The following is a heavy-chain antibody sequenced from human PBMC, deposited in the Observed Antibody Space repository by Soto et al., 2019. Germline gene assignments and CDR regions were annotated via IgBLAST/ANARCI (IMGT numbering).Heavy chain of an antibody. D-gene: IGHD3-16*01. Sequence: QVQLQQWGAGLLKPSETLSLTCAVSGGSFSGSYWTRVRQAPGKGLAWIGEFNHTGHINYNPSFESRVAIAMDTSKKQCPLTVTSVTAAETAVYYCARALGGVTYLKLWGQGTLVTVSS. CDR3: ARALGGVTYLKL. J-gene: IGHJ4*02. CDR2: FNHTGHI. CDR1: GGSFSGSY. V-gene: IGHV4-34*01.